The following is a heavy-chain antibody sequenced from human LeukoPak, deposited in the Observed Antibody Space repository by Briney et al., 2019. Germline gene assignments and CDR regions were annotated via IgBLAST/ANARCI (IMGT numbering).Heavy chain of an antibody. CDR1: GFTFSSYS. V-gene: IGHV3-30*18. J-gene: IGHJ4*02. CDR3: AKAGGYSYGSDY. CDR2: ISYDGSNK. Sequence: PGGSLRLSCAASGFTFSSYSMNWVRQAPGKGLEWVAVISYDGSNKYYADSVKGRFTISRDNSKNTLYLQMNSLRAEDTAVYYCAKAGGYSYGSDYWGQGTLVTVSS. D-gene: IGHD5-18*01.